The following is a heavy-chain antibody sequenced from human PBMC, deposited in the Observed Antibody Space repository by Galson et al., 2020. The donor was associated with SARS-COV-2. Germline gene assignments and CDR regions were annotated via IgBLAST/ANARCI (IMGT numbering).Heavy chain of an antibody. Sequence: SETLSLTCTVSGGSISSYYWSWIRQPPGKGLEWIGYIYYSGSTSYNPSLKSRVTISVDTSKNQLSLKLNSVTAADTALYYCARHAPGYYDYGGQGTLVTFSS. V-gene: IGHV4-59*08. D-gene: IGHD3-10*01. CDR2: IYYSGST. CDR3: ARHAPGYYDY. CDR1: GGSISSYY. J-gene: IGHJ4*02.